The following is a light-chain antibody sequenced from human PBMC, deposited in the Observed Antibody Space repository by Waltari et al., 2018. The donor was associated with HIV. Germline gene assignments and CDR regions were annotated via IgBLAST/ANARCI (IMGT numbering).Light chain of an antibody. J-gene: IGLJ1*01. Sequence: SALTQPRSVSGSPGQSVTISCTGTADDIGYFNYFSWYQQYPGKPPKVIIYEVFQRPSGVPDRFTASKSGITASLTISGLQDEDEADYYCCSYAGTYTYVFGSGTTVTVL. V-gene: IGLV2-11*01. CDR3: CSYAGTYTYV. CDR1: ADDIGYFNY. CDR2: EVF.